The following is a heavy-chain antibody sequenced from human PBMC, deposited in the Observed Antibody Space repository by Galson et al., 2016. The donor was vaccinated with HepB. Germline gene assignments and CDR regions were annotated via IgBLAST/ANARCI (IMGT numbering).Heavy chain of an antibody. CDR1: GFTFSNYG. CDR2: ISYDGSHK. D-gene: IGHD1-1*01. J-gene: IGHJ4*02. CDR3: ACPTGGNWTDY. V-gene: IGHV3-30*03. Sequence: SLRLSCAASGFTFSNYGMHWVRQAPGKGLEWVAVISYDGSHKFYTDSVRGRFPISRDNSKNTLYLQMNSLRAEDTAVYYCACPTGGNWTDYWGQGTLVTVAS.